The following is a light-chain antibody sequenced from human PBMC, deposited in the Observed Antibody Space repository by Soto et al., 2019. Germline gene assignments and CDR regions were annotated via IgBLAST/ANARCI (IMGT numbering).Light chain of an antibody. CDR1: QSVSSN. V-gene: IGKV3-15*01. Sequence: EIVMTQSPATLSVSVGERATLSCRASQSVSSNLAWYQQKPGQAPRLLIYGASTRATGIPARFSGSRSGTEFTLTISSLQSEDFAVYYCQQYNNWPPGTFGQGTKVEIK. CDR2: GAS. J-gene: IGKJ1*01. CDR3: QQYNNWPPGT.